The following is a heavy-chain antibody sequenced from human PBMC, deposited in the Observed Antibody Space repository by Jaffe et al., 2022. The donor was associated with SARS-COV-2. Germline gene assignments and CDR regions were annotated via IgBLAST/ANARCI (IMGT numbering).Heavy chain of an antibody. CDR1: GFTFDDYT. D-gene: IGHD1-26*01. Sequence: EVQLVESGGVVVQPGGSLRLSCAASGFTFDDYTMHWVRQAPGKGLEWVSLISWDGGSTYYADSVKGRFTISRDNSKNSLYLQMNSLRTEDTALYYCAKDMGSGSYDHYPYYYYGMDVWGQGTTVTVSS. V-gene: IGHV3-43*01. CDR3: AKDMGSGSYDHYPYYYYGMDV. CDR2: ISWDGGST. J-gene: IGHJ6*02.